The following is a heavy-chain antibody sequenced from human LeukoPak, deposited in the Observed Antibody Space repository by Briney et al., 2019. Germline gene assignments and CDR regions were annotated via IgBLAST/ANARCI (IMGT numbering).Heavy chain of an antibody. CDR3: AREGMIAAAMKAENKINWFDP. CDR1: GGSISSGSYY. V-gene: IGHV4-61*02. J-gene: IGHJ5*02. D-gene: IGHD6-13*01. CDR2: IYTSGST. Sequence: PSETLSLTCTVSGGSISSGSYYWSWIRQPAGKGLEWIGRIYTSGSTNYNPSLKSRVTMSVDTSKNQFSLKLSSVTAADTAVYYCAREGMIAAAMKAENKINWFDPWGQGTLVTVSS.